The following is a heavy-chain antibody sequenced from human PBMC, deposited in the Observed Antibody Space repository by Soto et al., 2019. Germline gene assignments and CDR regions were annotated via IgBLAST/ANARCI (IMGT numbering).Heavy chain of an antibody. CDR1: GGTFSSYA. D-gene: IGHD2-15*01. Sequence: SVKVSCKASGGTFSSYAISWVRQAPGQGLEWMGGIIPIFGTANYAQKFQGRVTITADESTSTAYMELSSLRPDDTAVYYCARETTIGYCRGGSCSWFDTWGQGTLVTVSA. J-gene: IGHJ5*02. V-gene: IGHV1-69*13. CDR2: IIPIFGTA. CDR3: ARETTIGYCRGGSCSWFDT.